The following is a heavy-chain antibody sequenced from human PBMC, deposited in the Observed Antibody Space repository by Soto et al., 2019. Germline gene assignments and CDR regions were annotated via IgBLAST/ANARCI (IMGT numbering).Heavy chain of an antibody. J-gene: IGHJ4*02. CDR2: VNPIVSMS. CDR1: GDTFNFYS. D-gene: IGHD3-10*01. V-gene: IGHV1-69*02. CDR3: ASSYGSGYRAFDY. Sequence: QVQLVQSGAEVKRPGSSVKVSCKASGDTFNFYSINWVRQAPGVGLEWMGRVNPIVSMSNYAQKFQGRVTMTAVKSTSTAYRELSSLRSEDTSIYYCASSYGSGYRAFDYWGQGALVTVSS.